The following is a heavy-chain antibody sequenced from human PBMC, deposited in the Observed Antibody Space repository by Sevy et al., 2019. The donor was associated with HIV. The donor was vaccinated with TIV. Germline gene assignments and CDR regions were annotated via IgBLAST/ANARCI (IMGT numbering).Heavy chain of an antibody. V-gene: IGHV1-24*01. CDR3: ATSRDCDERSGSNFDF. Sequence: ASVKVSCKVSGYTLTELSMHWVRQAPGKGLEWMGSFDPEDGETIYAQKFQGRVTMTDDTSTDTTYMELSSLRSEDTAVYYCATSRDCDERSGSNFDFWGQGTLVTVSS. J-gene: IGHJ4*02. D-gene: IGHD3-22*01. CDR2: FDPEDGET. CDR1: GYTLTELS.